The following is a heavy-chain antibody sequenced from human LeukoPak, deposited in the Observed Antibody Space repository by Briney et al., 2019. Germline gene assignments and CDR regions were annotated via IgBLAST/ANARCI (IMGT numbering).Heavy chain of an antibody. CDR1: GGTFSSYA. CDR3: ARDIVVVPAAIPYHYDMDV. CDR2: IIPIFGTA. V-gene: IGHV1-69*06. Sequence: GASVKVSCKASGGTFSSYAISWVRQAPGQGLEWMGGIIPIFGTANYAQKFQGRVTITADKSTSTAYMELSSLRSEDTAVYYCARDIVVVPAAIPYHYDMDVWGKGTTVTVSS. J-gene: IGHJ6*04. D-gene: IGHD2-2*01.